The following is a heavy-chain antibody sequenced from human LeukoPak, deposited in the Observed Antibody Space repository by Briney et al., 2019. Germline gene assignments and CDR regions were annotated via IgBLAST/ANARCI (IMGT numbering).Heavy chain of an antibody. CDR2: IYSGGST. D-gene: IGHD3-10*01. CDR3: VRLSAMLRGPEPFYYFEH. CDR1: EFSVGSHY. V-gene: IGHV3-66*04. J-gene: IGHJ4*02. Sequence: GGSLRLSCAASEFSVGSHYMTWARQAPGKGLEWVSLIYSGGSTYYSDSVKGRFTISRDNSKNTLYLQMNSLRAEDTAVYYCVRLSAMLRGPEPFYYFEHWGQGTLVTVSS.